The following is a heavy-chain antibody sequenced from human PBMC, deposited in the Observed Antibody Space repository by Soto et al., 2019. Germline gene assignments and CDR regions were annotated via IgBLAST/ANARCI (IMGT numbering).Heavy chain of an antibody. J-gene: IGHJ3*02. CDR1: GGSLSSYDYF. CDR3: ARGFPLPDRDSTSSGWYLDDAFDI. CDR2: VYHGGNT. V-gene: IGHV4-39*01. D-gene: IGHD6-19*01. Sequence: PSETLSLTCSVSGGSLSSYDYFCGWIRQPPGKGLEWIGSVYHGGNTYYNTSLKSRVTISVDTSKNQFSLKLSSVTAADTAVYYCARGFPLPDRDSTSSGWYLDDAFDIWGQGTMVTVS.